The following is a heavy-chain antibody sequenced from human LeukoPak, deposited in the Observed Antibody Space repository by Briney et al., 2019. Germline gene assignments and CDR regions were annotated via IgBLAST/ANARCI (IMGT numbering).Heavy chain of an antibody. Sequence: GGSLRLSCAASGFTFSTYFWMHWVRQAPGKGLVWVSRLRSDGGSSAYADFVRGRFTVSRDNAKNTLYLQMNSLRAEDTAVYYCVRDLDLGGYSSFVSWGQGTLVTVSS. CDR1: GFTFSTYFW. D-gene: IGHD4-23*01. CDR2: LRSDGGSS. J-gene: IGHJ4*02. CDR3: VRDLDLGGYSSFVS. V-gene: IGHV3-74*01.